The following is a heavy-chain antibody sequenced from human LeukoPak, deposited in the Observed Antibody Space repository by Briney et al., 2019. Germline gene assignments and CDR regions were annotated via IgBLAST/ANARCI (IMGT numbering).Heavy chain of an antibody. J-gene: IGHJ4*02. V-gene: IGHV4-4*02. CDR2: IYHSGTT. CDR3: ARSYFGSGTFNGFDY. CDR1: GFTFSSYAM. Sequence: GSLRLSCAASGFTFSSYAMSWVRQAPGKGLEWTGEIYHSGTTNYNPSLKSRVTISLDKSRNQFSLNLNSVSAADTAVYYCARSYFGSGTFNGFDYWGQGTLVTVSS. D-gene: IGHD3-10*01.